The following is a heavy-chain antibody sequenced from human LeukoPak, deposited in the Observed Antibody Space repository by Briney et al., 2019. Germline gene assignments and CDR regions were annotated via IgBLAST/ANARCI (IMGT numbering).Heavy chain of an antibody. CDR1: GFTFSTYA. J-gene: IGHJ4*02. CDR3: AKPTTFFDY. CDR2: ISDSGNST. V-gene: IGHV3-23*01. D-gene: IGHD4-11*01. Sequence: GGSLRLSCAASGFTFSTYAMTWVRQAPGKGLEWVSGISDSGNSTYYADSVKGRFTISRDNSKNTLYLQMNSLRAEDTAVYYCAKPTTFFDYWGQGTLVTVSS.